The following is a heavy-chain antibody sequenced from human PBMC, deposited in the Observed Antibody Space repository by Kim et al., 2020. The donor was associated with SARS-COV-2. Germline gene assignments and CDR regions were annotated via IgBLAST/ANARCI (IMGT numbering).Heavy chain of an antibody. J-gene: IGHJ4*02. D-gene: IGHD2-2*01. Sequence: SETLSLTCTVSGGSISSGGYYWSWIRQHPGKGLEWIGYIYYSGSTYYNPSLKSRVIISVDTSKNQFSLKLSSVTAADTAVYYCARSWAGYCSSTSCYAGRLFDYWGQGTLVTVSS. CDR3: ARSWAGYCSSTSCYAGRLFDY. CDR1: GGSISSGGYY. CDR2: IYYSGST. V-gene: IGHV4-31*03.